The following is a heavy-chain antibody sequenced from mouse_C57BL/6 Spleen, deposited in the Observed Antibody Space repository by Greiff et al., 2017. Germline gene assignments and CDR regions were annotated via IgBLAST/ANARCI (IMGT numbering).Heavy chain of an antibody. CDR2: IYPGSGST. Sequence: VQLQQSGAELVKPGASVKMSCKASGYTFTSYWITWVKQRPGQGLEWIGDIYPGSGSTNYIEKFKSKATLTVDTSSSTAYMQLSSLTSEDSAVYYCARVEDYDGRVWFAYWGQGTLVTVSA. V-gene: IGHV1-55*01. CDR3: ARVEDYDGRVWFAY. CDR1: GYTFTSYW. J-gene: IGHJ3*01. D-gene: IGHD2-4*01.